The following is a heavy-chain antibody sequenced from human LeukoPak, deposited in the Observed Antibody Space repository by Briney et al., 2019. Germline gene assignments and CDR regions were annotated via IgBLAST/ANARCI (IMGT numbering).Heavy chain of an antibody. D-gene: IGHD6-13*01. CDR3: AKDRYQQIAAAGTIFDY. Sequence: GGSLRLSCAASGFTFSGYTMHWVRQAPGKGLEWVAFIRYDGSNKYYADSVKGRFTISRDNSKNTLYLQMNSLRAEDTAVYYCAKDRYQQIAAAGTIFDYWGQGTLVTVSS. CDR1: GFTFSGYT. J-gene: IGHJ4*02. V-gene: IGHV3-30*02. CDR2: IRYDGSNK.